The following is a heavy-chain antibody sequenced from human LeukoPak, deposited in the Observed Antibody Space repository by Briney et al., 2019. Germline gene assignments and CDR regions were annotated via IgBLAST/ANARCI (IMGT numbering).Heavy chain of an antibody. J-gene: IGHJ4*02. Sequence: PGGSLRLSCAASGFTFSDSAMHWVRQASGKGLEWVGRIRSKANNYATAYGESVKGRFTISRDDSKNLAYLQMNSPKTEDTAVYYCTSSYFDFWIDYWGQGALVTVSS. V-gene: IGHV3-73*01. CDR2: IRSKANNYAT. CDR1: GFTFSDSA. CDR3: TSSYFDFWIDY. D-gene: IGHD3-3*01.